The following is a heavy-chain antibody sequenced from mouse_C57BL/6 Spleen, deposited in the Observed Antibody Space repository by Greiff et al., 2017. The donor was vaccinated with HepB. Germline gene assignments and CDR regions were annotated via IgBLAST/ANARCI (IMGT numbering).Heavy chain of an antibody. J-gene: IGHJ2*01. CDR1: GYTFTSYW. D-gene: IGHD1-1*01. CDR3: ARGTTVVAKDY. Sequence: QVQLQQPGAELVKPGASVKLSCKASGYTFTSYWMQWVKQRPGQGLEWIGEIDPSDSYTNYNQKFKGKATLTVDTSPSTAYMQLSSLTSEDSAVYYCARGTTVVAKDYWGQGTTLTVSS. CDR2: IDPSDSYT. V-gene: IGHV1-50*01.